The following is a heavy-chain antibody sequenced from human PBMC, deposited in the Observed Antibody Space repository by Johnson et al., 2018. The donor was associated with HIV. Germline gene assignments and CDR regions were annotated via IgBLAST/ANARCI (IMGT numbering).Heavy chain of an antibody. V-gene: IGHV3-30-3*01. CDR3: ATYYDNSGYTLWGNAFDI. CDR1: GFTFSSYA. Sequence: QVQLVESGGGVVQPGRSLRLSCAASGFTFSSYAMHWVRQAPGKGLEWVAVISYDGSNKYYADSVKGRFPISRDNSKNTLYLQMNSLRAEATAVYYCATYYDNSGYTLWGNAFDIWGQGTMVTVSS. CDR2: ISYDGSNK. J-gene: IGHJ3*02. D-gene: IGHD3-22*01.